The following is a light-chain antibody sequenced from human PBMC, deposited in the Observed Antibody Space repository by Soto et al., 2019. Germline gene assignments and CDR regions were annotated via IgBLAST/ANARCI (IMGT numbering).Light chain of an antibody. CDR1: SSDVGNYKY. V-gene: IGLV2-14*01. Sequence: QSWPAPPASVSGSPGQTITLSCTGTSSDVGNYKYVSWYQQHPGKSPKLMIYEVSNRPSGVSNRFSGSKSGNTASLTISGLQAEDETDYYCFSSTSRGTYVLGTGPKVTV. CDR2: EVS. CDR3: FSSTSRGTYV. J-gene: IGLJ1*01.